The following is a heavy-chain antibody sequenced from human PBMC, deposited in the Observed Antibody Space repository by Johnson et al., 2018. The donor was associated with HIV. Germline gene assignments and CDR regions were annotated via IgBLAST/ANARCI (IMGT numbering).Heavy chain of an antibody. CDR3: AKGLLIAAAHDAFDI. CDR1: GLTFSSYG. CDR2: IWYDGSNK. Sequence: QVQLVEFGGGVVQPGRSLRLSCAASGLTFSSYGMHWVRQAPGKGLEWVAVIWYDGSNKDYADSGKGRFTISRDNSKNTLYLQMNSLRAEDTAVYYCAKGLLIAAAHDAFDIWGQGTMVTVSS. J-gene: IGHJ3*02. D-gene: IGHD6-13*01. V-gene: IGHV3-33*06.